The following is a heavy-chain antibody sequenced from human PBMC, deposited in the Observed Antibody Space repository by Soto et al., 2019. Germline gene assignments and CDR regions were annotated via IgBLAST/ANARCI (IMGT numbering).Heavy chain of an antibody. CDR3: SHMESRLASYGLDV. CDR2: IYWDDDK. J-gene: IGHJ6*02. D-gene: IGHD3-3*01. Sequence: QITLKESGPTLVKPTQTLTLTCTFSGFSLDTSGVGVAWIRQPPGKALEWLTLIYWDDDKRYSPSLRSRLTITKDTSENRVVLTMTNMDPVDTATYYCSHMESRLASYGLDVWGQGTTVTVSS. CDR1: GFSLDTSGVG. V-gene: IGHV2-5*02.